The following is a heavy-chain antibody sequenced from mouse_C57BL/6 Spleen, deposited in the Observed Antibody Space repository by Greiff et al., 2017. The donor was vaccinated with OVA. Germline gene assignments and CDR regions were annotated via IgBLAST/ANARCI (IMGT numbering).Heavy chain of an antibody. D-gene: IGHD1-1*01. CDR2: IYPGSGST. V-gene: IGHV1-55*01. CDR1: GYTFTSYW. CDR3: ARVYGSSYYAMDY. Sequence: QVQLQQPGAELVKPGASVKMSCKASGYTFTSYWITWVKQRPGQGLEWIGDIYPGSGSTNYNEKFKSKATLTVDTSSSTAYMQLSSLTSEDSAVYYCARVYGSSYYAMDYWGQGTSVTVSS. J-gene: IGHJ4*01.